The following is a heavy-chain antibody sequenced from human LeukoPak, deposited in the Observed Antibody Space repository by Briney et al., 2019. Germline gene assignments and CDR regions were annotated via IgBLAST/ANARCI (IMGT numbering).Heavy chain of an antibody. V-gene: IGHV3-48*01. CDR1: GFIFSDFT. J-gene: IGHJ5*02. CDR2: ISGSGRTL. D-gene: IGHD6-19*01. CDR3: VRGDSSGYYLGRFDT. Sequence: GGSLRLSCAASGFIFSDFTMSWVRQAPGKGLEWISYISGSGRTLYYADSVQGRFTISRDNAMKSLYLQMDSLRVDDTALYYCVRGDSSGYYLGRFDTWGQGTQVTVSS.